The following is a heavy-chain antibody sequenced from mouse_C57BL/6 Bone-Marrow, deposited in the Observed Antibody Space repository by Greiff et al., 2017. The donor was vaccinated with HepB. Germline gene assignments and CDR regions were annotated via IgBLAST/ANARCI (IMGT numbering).Heavy chain of an antibody. J-gene: IGHJ3*01. CDR2: ISYNGSN. V-gene: IGHV3-6*01. CDR1: GYSITSGYY. CDR3: ASNPVFAY. Sequence: EVKLLESGPGLVKPSQSLSLTCSVTGYSITSGYYWYWIRQFPGNKLEWMGYISYNGSNNYKPSLKNRISITHDTSKNQLFLKLNSVTTEDTATYYCASNPVFAYWGQGTLVTVSA.